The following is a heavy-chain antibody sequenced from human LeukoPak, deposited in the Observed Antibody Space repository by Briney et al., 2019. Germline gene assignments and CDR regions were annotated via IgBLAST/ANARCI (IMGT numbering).Heavy chain of an antibody. J-gene: IGHJ6*03. V-gene: IGHV1-18*01. CDR1: GYTFTSYG. D-gene: IGHD1-1*01. Sequence: GASVKVSCKASGYTFTSYGISWVRQAPGQGLEWMGWISAYNGNTNYAQKLQGRVTMTTDTSTSTAYMELRSLRSDDTAVYYCARDWPFISRQHYYYYYMDVWGKGTTVTVSS. CDR2: ISAYNGNT. CDR3: ARDWPFISRQHYYYYYMDV.